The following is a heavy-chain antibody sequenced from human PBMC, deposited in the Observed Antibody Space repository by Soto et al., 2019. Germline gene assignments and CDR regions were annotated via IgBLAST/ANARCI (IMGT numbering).Heavy chain of an antibody. CDR2: ISYDGSNK. CDR1: GFTFSSYG. Sequence: QVQLVESGGGVVQPGRSLRLSCAASGFTFSSYGMHWVRQAPGKGLEWVAVISYDGSNKYYADSVKGRFTISRDNSKNTLYLQMNSLRAEDTAVYYCAKVSGIAARGWFDPWGQGTLVTVSS. D-gene: IGHD6-6*01. V-gene: IGHV3-30*18. J-gene: IGHJ5*02. CDR3: AKVSGIAARGWFDP.